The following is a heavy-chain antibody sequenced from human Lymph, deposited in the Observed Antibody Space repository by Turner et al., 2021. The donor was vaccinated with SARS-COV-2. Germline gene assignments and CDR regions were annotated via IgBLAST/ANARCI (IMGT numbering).Heavy chain of an antibody. V-gene: IGHV3-33*01. Sequence: QVQLVESGGGVVQPGRSLRLSCAASGFTFTSYGIHWVRQAPGKGLEGVAVIWYDGSNKYYADSVKGRFTISRDNSKNTLYLQMNSLRAEDTAVYYCARKGAVGATTGFDYWGQGTLVTVSS. J-gene: IGHJ4*02. CDR2: IWYDGSNK. CDR3: ARKGAVGATTGFDY. D-gene: IGHD1-26*01. CDR1: GFTFTSYG.